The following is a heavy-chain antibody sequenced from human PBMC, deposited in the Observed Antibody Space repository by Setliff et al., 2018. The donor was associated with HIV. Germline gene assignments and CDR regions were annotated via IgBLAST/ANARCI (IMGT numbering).Heavy chain of an antibody. J-gene: IGHJ4*02. Sequence: SETLSLTCTVSRDSISSGNWWSWVRQPPGKGLEWIGEVYHTGSTNYNPSLNSRVTISVDKSKNQFFLEVTSVTAADTAVYYCARDSGNDFWHGHSLADWVQGTLVTVSS. CDR2: VYHTGST. CDR1: RDSISSGNW. D-gene: IGHD3-3*01. V-gene: IGHV4-4*02. CDR3: ARDSGNDFWHGHSLAD.